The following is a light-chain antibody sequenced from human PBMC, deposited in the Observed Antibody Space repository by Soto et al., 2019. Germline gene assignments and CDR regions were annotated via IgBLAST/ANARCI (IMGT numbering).Light chain of an antibody. Sequence: QSMVTQPPSASGALGQRVTISCTGSSSNIGAGYDVHWYQQFPGRAPRLLIFSNNNRPSGVPDRFSGSKSGTSASLDISGLQADDDADYYCQSFDTRLNSVVFGGGTKVTVL. V-gene: IGLV1-40*01. J-gene: IGLJ2*01. CDR1: SSNIGAGYD. CDR3: QSFDTRLNSVV. CDR2: SNN.